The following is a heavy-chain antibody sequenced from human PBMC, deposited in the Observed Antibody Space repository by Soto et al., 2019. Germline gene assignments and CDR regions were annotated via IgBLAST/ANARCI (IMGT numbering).Heavy chain of an antibody. CDR3: AAGYSYGSFYY. CDR1: GYTLTELS. D-gene: IGHD5-18*01. Sequence: ASVKVSCKFSGYTLTELSMHWVRQAPGKGLEWMGGFDPEDGETIYAQKFQGRVTMTEDMSTNTAYMELSSLRSEDTAVYYCAAGYSYGSFYYWGQGTLVTVSS. V-gene: IGHV1-24*01. J-gene: IGHJ4*02. CDR2: FDPEDGET.